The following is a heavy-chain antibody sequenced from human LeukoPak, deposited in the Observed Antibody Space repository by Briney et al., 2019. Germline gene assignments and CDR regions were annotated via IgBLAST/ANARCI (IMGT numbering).Heavy chain of an antibody. V-gene: IGHV3-21*01. CDR1: GFTFSSYG. Sequence: GGSLRLSCAASGFTFSSYGMSWFRQAPGKGLEWVSSISSSSVYLYYADSVKGRFTISRDNAKNSLYLQMNSLRAEDTAVYYCARTSHGNYFWGSADYWGQGTLLTVSS. CDR3: ARTSHGNYFWGSADY. CDR2: ISSSSVYL. D-gene: IGHD3-16*01. J-gene: IGHJ4*02.